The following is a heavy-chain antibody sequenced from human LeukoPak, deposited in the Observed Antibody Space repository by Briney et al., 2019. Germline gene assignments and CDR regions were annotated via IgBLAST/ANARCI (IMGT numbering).Heavy chain of an antibody. CDR1: GITFSTSA. Sequence: PGGSLRLSCAASGITFSTSAMSWVRQAPGKGLEWVSAISGSGGSTYYADYVKGRFTISRDNSKSTLHLQMNSPRVDDTAVYYCAKLLRGTVVPFYDYWGQETLVTVSS. J-gene: IGHJ4*02. CDR2: ISGSGGST. CDR3: AKLLRGTVVPFYDY. V-gene: IGHV3-23*01. D-gene: IGHD3-10*01.